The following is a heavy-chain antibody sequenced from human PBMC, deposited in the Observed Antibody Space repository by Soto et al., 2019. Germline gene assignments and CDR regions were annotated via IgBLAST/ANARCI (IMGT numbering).Heavy chain of an antibody. D-gene: IGHD3-16*02. CDR3: ATSLYYDYIWGSYREDAFDS. CDR1: GYTFTSYG. CDR2: ISAYNGNT. J-gene: IGHJ3*02. Sequence: QVQLVQSGAEVKKPGASVKVSCKASGYTFTSYGISWVRQAPGQGLEWMGWISAYNGNTNYAQKLQGRVTMTTDTSTSTAYMELRSLRSDDTAVYYCATSLYYDYIWGSYREDAFDSWGQGTMVTVSS. V-gene: IGHV1-18*01.